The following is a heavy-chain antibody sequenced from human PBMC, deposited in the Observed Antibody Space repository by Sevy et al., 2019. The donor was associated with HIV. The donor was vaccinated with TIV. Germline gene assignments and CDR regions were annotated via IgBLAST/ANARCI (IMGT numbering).Heavy chain of an antibody. V-gene: IGHV3-48*03. D-gene: IGHD6-19*01. CDR2: ISSSGSTI. J-gene: IGHJ4*02. Sequence: GGSLRLSCAASGFTFSSYEMNWVRQAPGKGLEWVSYISSSGSTIYYADSVKGRFTISRDNAKNSLYLQMNSLRAEDTAVDYCARSIAVAGTPDYWGQGTLVTVSS. CDR1: GFTFSSYE. CDR3: ARSIAVAGTPDY.